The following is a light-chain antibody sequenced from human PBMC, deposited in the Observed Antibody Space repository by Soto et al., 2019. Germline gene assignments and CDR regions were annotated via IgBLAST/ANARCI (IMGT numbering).Light chain of an antibody. CDR1: QSISSW. CDR3: QQYTTYPWP. J-gene: IGKJ1*01. Sequence: DIQMTQSPSTLSASVGDRVIITCRASQSISSWLAWYQQKPGRAPKVLIFDASSLESGVPSRFSGSGSATEFTLTISSLQPDDFATYYCQQYTTYPWPFGQGTKV. V-gene: IGKV1-5*01. CDR2: DAS.